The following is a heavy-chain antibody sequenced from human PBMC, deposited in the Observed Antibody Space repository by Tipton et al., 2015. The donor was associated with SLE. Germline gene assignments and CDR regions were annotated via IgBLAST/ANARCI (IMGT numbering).Heavy chain of an antibody. D-gene: IGHD3-10*01. CDR1: GFTFSSYA. J-gene: IGHJ4*02. Sequence: QLVQSGGGVVQPGRSLRLSCAASGFTFSSYAMHWVRQAPGKGLEWVAVISYDGSNKYYADSVKGRFTISRDNSKNTLYLQMNSLRAEDTAVYYCARVGFRELFFDYWGQGTLVTVSS. V-gene: IGHV3-30*04. CDR3: ARVGFRELFFDY. CDR2: ISYDGSNK.